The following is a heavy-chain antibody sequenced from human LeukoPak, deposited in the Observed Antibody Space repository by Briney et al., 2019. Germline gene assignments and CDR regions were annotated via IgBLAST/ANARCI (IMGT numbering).Heavy chain of an antibody. V-gene: IGHV1-8*01. CDR2: MNPNSGNT. CDR1: GYTLAELS. J-gene: IGHJ6*02. CDR3: ARSRLTSYYYYYYGMDV. D-gene: IGHD4/OR15-4a*01. Sequence: RASVTVSCKVSGYTLAELSMHWVRQATGQGLEWMGWMNPNSGNTGYAQKFQGRVTMTRNTSISTAYMELSSLRSEDTAVYYCARSRLTSYYYYYYGMDVWGQGTTVTVSS.